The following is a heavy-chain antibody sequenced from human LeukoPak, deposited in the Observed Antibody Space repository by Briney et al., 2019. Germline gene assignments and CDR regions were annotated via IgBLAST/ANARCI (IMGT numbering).Heavy chain of an antibody. CDR1: GFTFSSYS. Sequence: GGSLRLSCAASGFTFSSYSMNWVRQAPGKGLEWVSYISRSSSTIYYADSVKGRFTISRDNAKNSLHLQMNSLRDEDTAVYYCTRGDSSVDWFDPWGQGTLVTVSS. V-gene: IGHV3-48*02. D-gene: IGHD3-22*01. CDR2: ISRSSSTI. J-gene: IGHJ5*02. CDR3: TRGDSSVDWFDP.